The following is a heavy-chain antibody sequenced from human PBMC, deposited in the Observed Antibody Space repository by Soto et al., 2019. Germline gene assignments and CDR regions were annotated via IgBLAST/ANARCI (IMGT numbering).Heavy chain of an antibody. J-gene: IGHJ3*02. D-gene: IGHD3-3*01. Sequence: HGGSLRLSCAASGFSFSSYAMSWVRQAPGKGLEWVSGLSGTGGSTSYADSVQGRFTTSRDSSKNTLYLQMNSLRVEDTAVYYCAKARSGFQRDGFDIWGQGTMVTVSS. V-gene: IGHV3-23*01. CDR3: AKARSGFQRDGFDI. CDR2: LSGTGGST. CDR1: GFSFSSYA.